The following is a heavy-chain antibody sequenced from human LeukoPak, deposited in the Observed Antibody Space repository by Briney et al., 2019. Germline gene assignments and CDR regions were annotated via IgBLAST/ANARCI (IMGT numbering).Heavy chain of an antibody. CDR1: GVSVSSGSYY. D-gene: IGHD3-3*01. Sequence: PSETLSLTCTVSGVSVSSGSYYWSWIRQPPGKGLEWIGYIYYSGSTNYNPSLKSRVTISVDTSKNQFSLKLSSVTAADTAVYYCARVGVAYYDFWSGYYTGIDWLDPWGQGTLVTVSS. CDR2: IYYSGST. CDR3: ARVGVAYYDFWSGYYTGIDWLDP. V-gene: IGHV4-61*01. J-gene: IGHJ5*02.